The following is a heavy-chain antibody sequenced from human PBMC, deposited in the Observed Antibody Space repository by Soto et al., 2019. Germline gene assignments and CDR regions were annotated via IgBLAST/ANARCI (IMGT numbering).Heavy chain of an antibody. Sequence: ASVKVSCKASGYTFTSYAMHWVRQAPGQRLEWMGWINAGNGNTKYSQKFQGRVTITRDTSASTAYMELSSLRSEDTAVYYCARVAVGYCTNGVCRAFDYWGQGTLVTVSS. CDR3: ARVAVGYCTNGVCRAFDY. D-gene: IGHD2-8*01. CDR1: GYTFTSYA. V-gene: IGHV1-3*01. J-gene: IGHJ4*02. CDR2: INAGNGNT.